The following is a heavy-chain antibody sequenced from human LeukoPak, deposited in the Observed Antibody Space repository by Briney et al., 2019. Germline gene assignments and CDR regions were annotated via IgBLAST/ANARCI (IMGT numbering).Heavy chain of an antibody. V-gene: IGHV3-23*01. D-gene: IGHD3-10*01. CDR1: GFTFSSYA. CDR3: ATRYYGSATYYAFDY. J-gene: IGHJ4*02. Sequence: GGSLRLSCAASGFTFSSYAMSWVRQAPGKGLEWVSVISGSGGSTYYADSVKGRFTMSRDNSKNTLYLHMNSLRGEDTAVYYCATRYYGSATYYAFDYWGQGTLVTVSS. CDR2: ISGSGGST.